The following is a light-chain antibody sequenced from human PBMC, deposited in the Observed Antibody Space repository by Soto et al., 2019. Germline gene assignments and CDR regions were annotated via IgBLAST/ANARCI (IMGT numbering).Light chain of an antibody. V-gene: IGKV3-15*01. J-gene: IGKJ2*01. CDR3: QQYNNWPPIT. Sequence: EIVMTQSPATLSVFPGERATLSCRASQSVSSNLAWYQQKPGQAPRLLIYGASTRATGIPARFSGSGSGTEFTLTISSLQSEDFAVYYWQQYNNWPPITFGRGTKLEIK. CDR1: QSVSSN. CDR2: GAS.